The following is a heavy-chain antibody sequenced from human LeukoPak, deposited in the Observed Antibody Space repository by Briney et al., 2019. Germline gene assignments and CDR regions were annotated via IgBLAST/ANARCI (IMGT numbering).Heavy chain of an antibody. Sequence: GGSLRLSCAAFGFTFSDYYMSWIRQAPGKGLEWISYISSTGIYTNYADSVKGRFTISRDNAKNSLYLQMNSLRAEDTAVYYCARDRGRYTSGWYFDYWGQGTLVTVSS. D-gene: IGHD6-19*01. J-gene: IGHJ4*02. CDR1: GFTFSDYY. V-gene: IGHV3-11*06. CDR2: ISSTGIYT. CDR3: ARDRGRYTSGWYFDY.